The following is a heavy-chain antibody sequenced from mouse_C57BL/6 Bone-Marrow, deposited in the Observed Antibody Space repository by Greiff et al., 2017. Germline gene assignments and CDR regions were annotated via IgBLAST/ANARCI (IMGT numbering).Heavy chain of an antibody. CDR3: ARWVLFDY. CDR1: GYSFTGYY. D-gene: IGHD2-14*01. CDR2: INPSTGGT. Sequence: EVQLQQSGPELVKPGASVKISCKASGYSFTGYYMNWVKQSPEKSLEWIGEINPSTGGTTYNQKFKAKATLTVDKSSSTAYMQLKSMTSDDSAVYYCARWVLFDYWGQGTTLTVSS. J-gene: IGHJ2*01. V-gene: IGHV1-42*01.